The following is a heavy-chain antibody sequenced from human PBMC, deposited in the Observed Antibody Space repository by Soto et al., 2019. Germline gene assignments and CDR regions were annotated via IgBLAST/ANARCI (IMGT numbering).Heavy chain of an antibody. CDR2: ISGYNGDT. D-gene: IGHD6-6*01. CDR3: AKDFPLYSSSSYDWFDL. J-gene: IGHJ5*02. Sequence: QGQLVQSGGEVKKTGASVKVSCKAFGYALRNYGFSWVRQAPGQGLEWMGWISGYNGDTQYTQRFQDRITLTIDTSTSTAYMELRSLRIDDTAVYYCAKDFPLYSSSSYDWFDLWGQGTLVTVSP. V-gene: IGHV1-18*01. CDR1: GYALRNYG.